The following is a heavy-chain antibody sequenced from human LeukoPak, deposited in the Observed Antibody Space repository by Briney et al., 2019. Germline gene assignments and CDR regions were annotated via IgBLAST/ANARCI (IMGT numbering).Heavy chain of an antibody. CDR1: GYTFTGYY. CDR2: INPNSGGT. CDR3: ARDSSVIRYFDWLLSYDAFDI. V-gene: IGHV1-2*02. D-gene: IGHD3-9*01. Sequence: ASVKVSCKASGYTFTGYYMHWVRQAPGQGLEWMGWINPNSGGTNYAQKFQGRVTMTRDTSISTAYMELSRLRSDDTAVYYCARDSSVIRYFDWLLSYDAFDIWGQGTRVTVSS. J-gene: IGHJ3*02.